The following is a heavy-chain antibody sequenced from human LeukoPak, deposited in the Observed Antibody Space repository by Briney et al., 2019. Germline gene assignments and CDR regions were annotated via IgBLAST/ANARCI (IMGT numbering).Heavy chain of an antibody. CDR2: ITSSSTYI. J-gene: IGHJ4*02. Sequence: GGSLRLSCAASGFTFSSYAMNWVRQAPGKGLEWVSSITSSSTYIYYADSVKGRFTISRDNAKNSLFLQMNSLRAEDTAIYYCARERPGGNYFDYRGQGTLVTVSS. CDR1: GFTFSSYA. CDR3: ARERPGGNYFDY. V-gene: IGHV3-21*01.